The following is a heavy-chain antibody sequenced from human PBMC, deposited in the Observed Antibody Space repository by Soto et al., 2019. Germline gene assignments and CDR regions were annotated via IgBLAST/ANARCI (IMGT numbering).Heavy chain of an antibody. CDR1: GGTFSSYA. Sequence: QVQLVQSGAEVKKPGSSVKVSCKASGGTFSSYAISWVRQAPGQGLEWMGGIIPIFGTANYAQKFQGRVTITADESTSTAYMELSSLRSEDTAVYYCARGVVEIVGATYYYYGMDVWGQGTTVTVSS. V-gene: IGHV1-69*01. D-gene: IGHD1-26*01. CDR2: IIPIFGTA. CDR3: ARGVVEIVGATYYYYGMDV. J-gene: IGHJ6*02.